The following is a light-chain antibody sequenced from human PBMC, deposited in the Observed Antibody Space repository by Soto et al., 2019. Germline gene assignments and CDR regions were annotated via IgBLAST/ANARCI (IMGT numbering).Light chain of an antibody. V-gene: IGLV2-14*01. J-gene: IGLJ3*02. Sequence: QSALTQPASVSGSPEKSITISCTGTSRDIGGYNYVSWYQQHPGKAPKLMIYEVSNRPSGASDRVSGSRSGNTASLTISGLQAEDEADYYCISYTSSSTWVFGGGTKLTVL. CDR3: ISYTSSSTWV. CDR2: EVS. CDR1: SRDIGGYNY.